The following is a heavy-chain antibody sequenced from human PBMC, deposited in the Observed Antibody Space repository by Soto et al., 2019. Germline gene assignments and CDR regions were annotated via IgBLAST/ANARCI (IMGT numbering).Heavy chain of an antibody. CDR3: ARKVRQKSTVRRTNYYYNVMEV. Sequence: QVQLQQWGAGLLKPSETLSLTCGVSNGSLSGSYWSWIRLSPGKGLECIGEINHSGTTNYNPSLTRRVTISVETSKNQFSLNLSSGTAADTAAYYCARKVRQKSTVRRTNYYYNVMEVWGQGTKVTVSS. D-gene: IGHD3-10*01. J-gene: IGHJ6*02. CDR1: NGSLSGSY. V-gene: IGHV4-34*01. CDR2: INHSGTT.